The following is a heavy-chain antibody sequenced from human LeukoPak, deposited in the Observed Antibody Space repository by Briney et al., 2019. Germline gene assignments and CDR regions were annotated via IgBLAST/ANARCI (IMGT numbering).Heavy chain of an antibody. Sequence: GGSLRLSCAASGFTFSSYGMNWVRQAPGKGLEWVSSISSSGTFIYYADSVKGRFTISRDNAKNSLYLQMNSLRAEDTAMYYCVREGILAACDNWGQGILVTVSS. J-gene: IGHJ4*02. D-gene: IGHD6-13*01. CDR1: GFTFSSYG. CDR2: ISSSGTFI. V-gene: IGHV3-21*01. CDR3: VREGILAACDN.